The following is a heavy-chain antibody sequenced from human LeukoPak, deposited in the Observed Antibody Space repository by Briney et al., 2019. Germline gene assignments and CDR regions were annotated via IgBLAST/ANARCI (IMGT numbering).Heavy chain of an antibody. CDR2: ISYDGSNK. CDR1: GFTFSSYA. V-gene: IGHV3-30-3*01. Sequence: GGSLRLSCAASGFTFSSYAMHWVRQAPGKGLEWVAVISYDGSNKYYADSAKGRFTISRDNSKNTVYLQMNSLRAEDTAVYYRARDGGATTHFDYWGQGTLVTVSS. J-gene: IGHJ4*02. D-gene: IGHD1-26*01. CDR3: ARDGGATTHFDY.